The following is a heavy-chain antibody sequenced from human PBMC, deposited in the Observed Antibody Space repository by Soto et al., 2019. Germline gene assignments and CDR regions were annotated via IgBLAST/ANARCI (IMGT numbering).Heavy chain of an antibody. J-gene: IGHJ4*02. CDR3: ASGVVVTARQTYFDY. V-gene: IGHV1-69*06. D-gene: IGHD2-21*02. CDR1: GCTFSSYA. Sequence: SVRVSCKASGCTFSSYAISWVRQAPGQGLEWMGGIIPIFGTANYAQKFQGRVTITADKSTSTAYMELSSLRSEDTAVYYCASGVVVTARQTYFDYWGQGTLVTVSS. CDR2: IIPIFGTA.